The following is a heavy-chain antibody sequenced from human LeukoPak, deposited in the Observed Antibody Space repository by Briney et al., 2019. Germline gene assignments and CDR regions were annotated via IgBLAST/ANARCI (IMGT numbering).Heavy chain of an antibody. CDR3: ATIYCSSTSCYRYYYYGMDV. CDR1: GYTLTELS. CDR2: FDPEDGET. V-gene: IGHV1-24*01. Sequence: GASVTVSCTVSGYTLTELSMHWVRQAPGKGLEWMGGFDPEDGETIYAQKFQGRVTMTEDTSTDTAYMELSSLRSEDTAVYYCATIYCSSTSCYRYYYYGMDVWGQGTTVTVSS. D-gene: IGHD2-2*01. J-gene: IGHJ6*02.